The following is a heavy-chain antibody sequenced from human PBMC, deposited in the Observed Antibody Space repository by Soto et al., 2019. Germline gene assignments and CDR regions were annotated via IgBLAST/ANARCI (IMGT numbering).Heavy chain of an antibody. D-gene: IGHD3-3*01. Sequence: GESLKISCKGSGYSFTIYCIGWVLQMPGKGLEWMGIIYPGDSDTRYSPSFQGQVTISADKSISTAYLQWSSLKASDTAMYYCARRERFLEVFDYWGQGTLVTVSS. J-gene: IGHJ4*02. CDR2: IYPGDSDT. CDR1: GYSFTIYC. CDR3: ARRERFLEVFDY. V-gene: IGHV5-51*01.